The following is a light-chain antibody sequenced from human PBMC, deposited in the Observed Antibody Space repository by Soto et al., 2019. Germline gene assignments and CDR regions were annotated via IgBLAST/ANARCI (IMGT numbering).Light chain of an antibody. J-gene: IGLJ3*02. V-gene: IGLV2-8*01. CDR1: STDVGAYNY. CDR2: EVT. Sequence: QSALTQPPSASGSPGQSVTISCTGTSTDVGAYNYVSWYQQHPGKAPKLMIYEVTKRPSGVPDRFSGSKSGNTASLTVSGLQAADEADYYCGSHAGNSNLVFGGGTKLTV. CDR3: GSHAGNSNLV.